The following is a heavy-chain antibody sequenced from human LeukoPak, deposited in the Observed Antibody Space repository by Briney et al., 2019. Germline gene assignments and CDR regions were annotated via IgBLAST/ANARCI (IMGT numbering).Heavy chain of an antibody. V-gene: IGHV4-59*12. Sequence: SETLSLTCTVSGGSINSYYWSWIRQPPGRGREWVGSIHYSGSTSYNPSLRSRVTISVDKSKNQSFLKLSSVTAADTAVYYCARDRDWNYGAGAFDIWGQGTMVTVSS. J-gene: IGHJ3*02. CDR3: ARDRDWNYGAGAFDI. CDR1: GGSINSYY. D-gene: IGHD1-7*01. CDR2: IHYSGST.